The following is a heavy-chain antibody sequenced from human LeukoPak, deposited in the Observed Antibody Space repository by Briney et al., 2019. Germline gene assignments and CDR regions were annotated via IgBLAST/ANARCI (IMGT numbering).Heavy chain of an antibody. CDR1: GDSVSSKSAA. J-gene: IGHJ3*02. Sequence: SQTLSLTCAISGDSVSSKSAAWNWIRQSPSRGLEWLGRTYYRSTWYNDYAVSVKSRITINQDTSKNQFSLQLNSVTPEDTAVYYCSRVHKAFDGARDAFDIWGQGTMVTVSS. V-gene: IGHV6-1*01. CDR3: SRVHKAFDGARDAFDI. CDR2: TYYRSTWYN. D-gene: IGHD3-10*01.